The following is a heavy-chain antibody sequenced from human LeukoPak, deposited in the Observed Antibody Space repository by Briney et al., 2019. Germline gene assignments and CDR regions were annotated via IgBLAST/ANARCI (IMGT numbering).Heavy chain of an antibody. J-gene: IGHJ4*02. Sequence: SETLSLTCTVSGGSISSSSYYWGRIRQPPGKGLEWIGSIYYSGSTYYNPSLKSRVTISVDTSKNQFSLKLSSVTAADTAVYYCAGPRINCSGGSCIDYWGQGTLVTVSS. CDR3: AGPRINCSGGSCIDY. CDR2: IYYSGST. CDR1: GGSISSSSYY. V-gene: IGHV4-39*01. D-gene: IGHD2-15*01.